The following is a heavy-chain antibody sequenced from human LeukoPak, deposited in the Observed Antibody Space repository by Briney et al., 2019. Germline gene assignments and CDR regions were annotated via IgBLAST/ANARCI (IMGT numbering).Heavy chain of an antibody. V-gene: IGHV4-34*01. J-gene: IGHJ4*02. CDR1: GGSFSGYY. CDR2: MYYRGNT. CDR3: ARLYGNYQNYFDY. D-gene: IGHD1-7*01. Sequence: SETLSLTCAVYGGSFSGYYWGWIRQPPGKGLGWVGHMYYRGNTFYNPSLKSRVTISVDTSKNQFSLKLRSVTAADTAVYYCARLYGNYQNYFDYWGQGTLVTVSS.